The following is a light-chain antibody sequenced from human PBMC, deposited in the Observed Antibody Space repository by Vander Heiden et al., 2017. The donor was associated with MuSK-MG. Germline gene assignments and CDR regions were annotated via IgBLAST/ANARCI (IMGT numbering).Light chain of an antibody. J-gene: IGKJ1*01. CDR2: GGS. CDR1: QSLRTY. Sequence: DIQMTQSPSSLSASVGDRVSITCRTSQSLRTYLNWYQHKPGRAPSLLIYGGSSLQSGVPSRFSGSGSGTEFTLTISSLQPEDSAIYYCQQSFSTPLGRFGQGTRVEIQ. CDR3: QQSFSTPLGR. V-gene: IGKV1-39*01.